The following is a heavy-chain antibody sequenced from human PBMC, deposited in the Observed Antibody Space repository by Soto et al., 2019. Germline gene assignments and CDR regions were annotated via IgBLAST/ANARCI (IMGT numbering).Heavy chain of an antibody. CDR3: ATAKLLLPWLFDY. CDR1: GFTVSSNY. D-gene: IGHD2-15*01. V-gene: IGHV3-66*01. J-gene: IGHJ4*02. CDR2: IYSGGST. Sequence: EVQLVESGGGLVQPGGSLRLSCAASGFTVSSNYMSWVRQAPGKWLEWVSVIYSGGSTYYADSVKGRFTISRDDSKNTLFLQMNSLRAEDTAVYYCATAKLLLPWLFDYWGQGTLVTVSS.